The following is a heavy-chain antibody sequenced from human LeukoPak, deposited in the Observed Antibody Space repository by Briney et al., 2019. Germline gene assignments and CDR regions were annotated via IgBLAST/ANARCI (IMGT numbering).Heavy chain of an antibody. CDR1: GGTFSSYA. Sequence: GASVTVSFTASGGTFSSYAISWVRQAPGQGLEWTGGIIPIFGTANYAQKFQGRVTITADESTSTAYMELSSLRSEDTAVYYCARRPNDGESGYYHVNWFDPWGQGTLVTVSS. V-gene: IGHV1-69*13. J-gene: IGHJ5*02. CDR2: IIPIFGTA. CDR3: ARRPNDGESGYYHVNWFDP. D-gene: IGHD3-22*01.